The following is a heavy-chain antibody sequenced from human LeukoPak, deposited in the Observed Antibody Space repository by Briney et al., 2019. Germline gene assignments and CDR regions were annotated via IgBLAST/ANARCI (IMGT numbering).Heavy chain of an antibody. CDR3: ARDFGDWRTDY. CDR2: INYSGKL. J-gene: IGHJ4*02. CDR1: GGSISSRTYY. Sequence: SETLSLTCTVSGGSISSRTYYWAWIRQPPGKGLEWIGSINYSGKLTYNPSLESRVTVSLDTSRNQFSLTLSSVTAADTAVYYCARDFGDWRTDYWGQGTLVTVSS. D-gene: IGHD2-21*02. V-gene: IGHV4-39*07.